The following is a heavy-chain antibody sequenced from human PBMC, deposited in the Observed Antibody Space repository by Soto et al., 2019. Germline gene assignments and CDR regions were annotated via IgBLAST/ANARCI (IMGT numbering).Heavy chain of an antibody. V-gene: IGHV3-9*01. D-gene: IGHD3-9*01. CDR3: EKDISESGDILTGCFDY. J-gene: IGHJ4*02. CDR1: GFTFDDYA. Sequence: EVQLVESGGGLVQPGRSLRLSCAASGFTFDDYAMHWVRQAPGKGLEWVSGISWHSGSIGYADSVKGRFTISRDNAKNSLHLQMQRLRAEDTALYYCEKDISESGDILTGCFDYWGQGTLVTVSS. CDR2: ISWHSGSI.